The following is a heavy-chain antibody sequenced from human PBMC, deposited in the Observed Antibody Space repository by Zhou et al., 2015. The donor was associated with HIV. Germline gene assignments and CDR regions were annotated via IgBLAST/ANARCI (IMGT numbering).Heavy chain of an antibody. CDR2: IDPSGGRT. D-gene: IGHD2-8*01. V-gene: IGHV1-46*01. CDR1: GYTFTNYY. Sequence: QVQLVQSGPEVKKPGASVRVSCKASGYTFTNYYVHWVRQAPGQGLEWVGIIDPSGGRTTYGQKFQGRVTLTRDTSTTTLYMELRSLRSDDTAVYYCAREYCTNGXCYGLDDNWFDPWGQGTLVTVSS. J-gene: IGHJ5*02. CDR3: AREYCTNGXCYGLDDNWFDP.